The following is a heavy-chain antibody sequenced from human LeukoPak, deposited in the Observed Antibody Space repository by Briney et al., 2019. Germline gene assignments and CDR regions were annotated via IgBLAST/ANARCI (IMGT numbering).Heavy chain of an antibody. CDR1: ADSFSSHY. D-gene: IGHD4-17*01. Sequence: PSETLSLTCAVSADSFSSHYWTWIRQPPGKGLEWIGYISYIGSTNYNPSLKSRVTISIDTSKNQFSLKLSSVTAADTAEYYCAKALVTVTKGFDIWGQGTMVSVSS. J-gene: IGHJ3*02. CDR2: ISYIGST. V-gene: IGHV4-59*11. CDR3: AKALVTVTKGFDI.